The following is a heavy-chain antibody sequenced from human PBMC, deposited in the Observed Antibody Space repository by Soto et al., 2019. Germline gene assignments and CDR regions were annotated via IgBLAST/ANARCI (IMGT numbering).Heavy chain of an antibody. J-gene: IGHJ4*02. D-gene: IGHD2-15*01. CDR1: GGSFSDYY. V-gene: IGHV4-34*01. Sequence: QVQLQQWGAGLLKPSETLSLTCAVYGGSFSDYYWSWLRQPPGKGLEWIGEINHSGSTNYNSSLKSRFTISVDTYKNQFSLKVSSVTAAEAAVYYCASLRAARVYSWGQGSLVTVSS. CDR3: ASLRAARVYS. CDR2: INHSGST.